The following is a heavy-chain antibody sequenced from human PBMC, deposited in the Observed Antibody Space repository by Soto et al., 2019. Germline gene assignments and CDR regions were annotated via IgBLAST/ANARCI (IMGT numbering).Heavy chain of an antibody. D-gene: IGHD1-26*01. Sequence: QLQLVQSGAEVKKTVSSVTVSCKALGNTFTYRYLHWVRQAPGQALEWMGWITPFSGDVHYAQKFQERVTITRYRSINTAYMQMSSLRSEDTAMYFCAGGGAGSGPFTWELPDHWGQGTLVTVSS. J-gene: IGHJ4*02. CDR2: ITPFSGDV. V-gene: IGHV1-45*02. CDR1: GNTFTYRY. CDR3: AGGGAGSGPFTWELPDH.